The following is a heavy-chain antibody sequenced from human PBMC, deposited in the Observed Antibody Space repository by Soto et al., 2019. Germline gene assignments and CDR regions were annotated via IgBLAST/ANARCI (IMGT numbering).Heavy chain of an antibody. CDR3: AKTETFNGYYNAFDY. CDR1: GFSFSGYA. V-gene: IGHV3-23*01. D-gene: IGHD3-9*01. J-gene: IGHJ4*02. Sequence: QPWGSLRLSCAASGFSFSGYALTLVRLSAFKGLEWVASISGGGGSTYYTDSVKGRFSISRDNSNRVVYLQMGSLTAGDTAVYYCAKTETFNGYYNAFDYWGQGTRVTVSS. CDR2: ISGGGGST.